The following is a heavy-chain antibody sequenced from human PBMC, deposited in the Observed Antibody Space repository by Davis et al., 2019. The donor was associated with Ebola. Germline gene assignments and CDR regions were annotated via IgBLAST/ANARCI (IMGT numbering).Heavy chain of an antibody. V-gene: IGHV3-21*01. CDR3: ARGSDVLRYFDWLFPLYYYGMDV. CDR2: ISSSSSYI. Sequence: GGSLRLSCAASGFTFSSYSMNWVRQAPGKGLEWVSSISSSSSYIYYADSVKGRFTISRDNAKNSLYLQMNSLRAEDTAVYYCARGSDVLRYFDWLFPLYYYGMDVWGKGTTVTVSS. CDR1: GFTFSSYS. J-gene: IGHJ6*04. D-gene: IGHD3-9*01.